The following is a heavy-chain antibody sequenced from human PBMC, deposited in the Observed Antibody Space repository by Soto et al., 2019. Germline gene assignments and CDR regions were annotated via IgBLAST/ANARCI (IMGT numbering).Heavy chain of an antibody. CDR2: IKSETGGGTT. Sequence: EVQVVDSGGGLVQPGKSLRLSCAASGFLFINAWMNWVRQAPGKVLEWVGRIKSETGGGTTDYAAPVKGRFTIARDDSKNMLYLQMNSLKAEDTAVYYCTTTYTGGSFYTWGQGTLVTVSS. D-gene: IGHD1-26*01. J-gene: IGHJ5*02. CDR1: GFLFINAW. CDR3: TTTYTGGSFYT. V-gene: IGHV3-15*07.